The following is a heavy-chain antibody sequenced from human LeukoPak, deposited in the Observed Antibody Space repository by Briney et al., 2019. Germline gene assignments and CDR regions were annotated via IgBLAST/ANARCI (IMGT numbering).Heavy chain of an antibody. D-gene: IGHD5-18*01. V-gene: IGHV3-30*18. CDR3: AKELRGYSYGEH. CDR1: GFTFNNYG. Sequence: GGSLRLSCAASGFTFNNYGMHWVRQAPGKGLEWVAVVSYDGSKKFYADSVKGRFTISRDNSKNTLSLRMNSLRAEDTAVYYCAKELRGYSYGEHWGQGTLVTVSS. J-gene: IGHJ4*02. CDR2: VSYDGSKK.